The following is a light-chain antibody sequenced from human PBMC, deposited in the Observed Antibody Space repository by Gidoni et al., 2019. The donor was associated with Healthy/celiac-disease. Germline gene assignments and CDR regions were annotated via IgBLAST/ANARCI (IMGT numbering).Light chain of an antibody. V-gene: IGKV1-NL1*01. CDR2: AAS. CDR1: QGISNS. Sequence: DTQITPSPSSLSASVGARVTITCRASQGISNSLAWDQQKPGKAPKLLLYAASRLESGVPSRFSGSGSGTDYTLTISSLQREDFATYYCQQYDSTPRTFGQXTKVEIK. CDR3: QQYDSTPRT. J-gene: IGKJ1*01.